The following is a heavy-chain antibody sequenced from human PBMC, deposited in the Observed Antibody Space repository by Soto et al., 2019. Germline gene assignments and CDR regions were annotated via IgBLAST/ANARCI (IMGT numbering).Heavy chain of an antibody. V-gene: IGHV3-30*18. CDR1: GFTFSSYG. Sequence: PRLSCAASGFTFSSYGMHWVRQAPGKGLEWVAVISYDGNNKYYADSVKGRFTISSDNSKNTLYLQMNSLRAEDTAVYYCAKVDCSGGSCYQPPDYFDYWGQGTLVTVSS. CDR2: ISYDGNNK. CDR3: AKVDCSGGSCYQPPDYFDY. D-gene: IGHD2-15*01. J-gene: IGHJ4*02.